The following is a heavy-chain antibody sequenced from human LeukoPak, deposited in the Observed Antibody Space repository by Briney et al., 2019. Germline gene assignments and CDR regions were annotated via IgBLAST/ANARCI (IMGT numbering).Heavy chain of an antibody. CDR3: ANSPYVGEHGGPSA. J-gene: IGHJ5*02. V-gene: IGHV3-23*01. CDR1: GFTFSSYA. Sequence: PGWSLRLSCAASGFTFSSYAMSWVRQAPGKGPEWVSAISGGGGNTYYADSVKGRFTISRDDSKNTLFLQMNSLRVEDTAVYYCANSPYVGEHGGPSAWGQGTLVTVSS. D-gene: IGHD4-23*01. CDR2: ISGGGGNT.